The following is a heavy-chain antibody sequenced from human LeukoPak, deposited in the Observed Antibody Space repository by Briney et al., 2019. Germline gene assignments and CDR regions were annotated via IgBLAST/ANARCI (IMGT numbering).Heavy chain of an antibody. J-gene: IGHJ6*03. CDR2: INHSGSP. CDR1: GGFFSGYF. Sequence: SETLPLTCAVYGGFFSGYFWRWIRPPPGKGTEWIGEINHSGSPNYNPSLKSRVTISVDTSKNQFSLKLSSVTAADTAVYYCARGHRLICTNGVCPYYYYYMDVWGKGTTVTVSS. V-gene: IGHV4-34*01. CDR3: ARGHRLICTNGVCPYYYYYMDV. D-gene: IGHD2-8*01.